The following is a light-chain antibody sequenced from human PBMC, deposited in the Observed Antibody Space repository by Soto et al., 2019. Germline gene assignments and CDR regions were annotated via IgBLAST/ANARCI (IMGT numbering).Light chain of an antibody. CDR2: SNN. CDR1: NSNIGSNP. Sequence: QSVLTQPPSASGTPGQRVTVSCSGSNSNIGSNPVNWYQQLPGTAPRLLIYSNNQRPSGVPDRFSGSKSGTSASLAISWLLSEDEADYFCSTWDDSLAGLVIFGGGTKLTVL. J-gene: IGLJ2*01. V-gene: IGLV1-44*01. CDR3: STWDDSLAGLVI.